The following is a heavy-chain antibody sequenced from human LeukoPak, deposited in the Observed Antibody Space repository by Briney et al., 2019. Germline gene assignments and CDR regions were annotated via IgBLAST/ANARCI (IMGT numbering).Heavy chain of an antibody. CDR2: VIGSGANT. D-gene: IGHD2-15*01. CDR1: GFTLSSYA. Sequence: GGSLRLSCAASGFTLSSYAMTWVRQAPGKGLEWVSVVIGSGANTYYADSVRGRFTISRDNFKKTLYLQMNSLRAEDTAVYYCAKYSSGLSYNGLDVWGQGTTVSVSS. V-gene: IGHV3-23*01. CDR3: AKYSSGLSYNGLDV. J-gene: IGHJ6*02.